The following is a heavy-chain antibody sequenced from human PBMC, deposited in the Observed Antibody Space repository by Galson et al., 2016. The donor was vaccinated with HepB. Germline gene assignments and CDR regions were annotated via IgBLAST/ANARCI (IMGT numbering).Heavy chain of an antibody. Sequence: SETLSLTCAVSGYSISSSNRWGWIRQPPGRGLEWIGNIHYSGSTHHNPSLKSRVTMSADTSKNEFSLKLRSVTAVDTAVYYCGRLTDSSGGPTPNWYFDLWGRGTLVTVSS. CDR2: IHYSGST. J-gene: IGHJ2*01. CDR1: GYSISSSNR. V-gene: IGHV4-28*01. D-gene: IGHD6-19*01. CDR3: GRLTDSSGGPTPNWYFDL.